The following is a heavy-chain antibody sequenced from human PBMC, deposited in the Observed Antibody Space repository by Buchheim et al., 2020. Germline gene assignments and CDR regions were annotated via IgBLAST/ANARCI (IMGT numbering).Heavy chain of an antibody. Sequence: QLRLQESGPGLVEPSETLALTCTVFGGSISSTSYYWDWVRQAPGKGLEWIASVYYSGSTHYNPSLKSRVAISVDLSKNQFSLRLSSVTAADTAVYFCHGRAVVPSYVFDDWGQGT. CDR3: HGRAVVPSYVFDD. V-gene: IGHV4-39*01. CDR1: GGSISSTSYY. CDR2: VYYSGST. D-gene: IGHD3-16*01. J-gene: IGHJ4*02.